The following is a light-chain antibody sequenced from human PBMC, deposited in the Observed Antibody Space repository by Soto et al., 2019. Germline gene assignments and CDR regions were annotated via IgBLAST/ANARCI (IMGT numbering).Light chain of an antibody. CDR2: YDS. V-gene: IGLV3-21*04. Sequence: SYELTQPPSVSVAPGKTARITCGGNNIGSKSVHWYQQKPGQAPVLVIYYDSDRPSGIPERFSGSNSGNTATLTISRAEAGDEADYYCQVWDSSSDPVVFGGGTKLTVL. CDR1: NIGSKS. J-gene: IGLJ2*01. CDR3: QVWDSSSDPVV.